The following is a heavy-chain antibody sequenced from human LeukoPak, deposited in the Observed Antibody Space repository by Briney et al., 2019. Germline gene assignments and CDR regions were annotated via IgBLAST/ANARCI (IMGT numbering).Heavy chain of an antibody. J-gene: IGHJ4*02. CDR3: AAGGRLSVVPFDY. V-gene: IGHV3-23*01. D-gene: IGHD1-26*01. CDR1: GFTFSSYA. CDR2: ISGSGGST. Sequence: GGSLRLSCAASGFTFSSYAMSWVRQAPGKGLEWVSAISGSGGSTYYADSVKGRFTISRANSKNTLYLQMNSLRAEDTAVYYCAAGGRLSVVPFDYWGQGTLVTVSS.